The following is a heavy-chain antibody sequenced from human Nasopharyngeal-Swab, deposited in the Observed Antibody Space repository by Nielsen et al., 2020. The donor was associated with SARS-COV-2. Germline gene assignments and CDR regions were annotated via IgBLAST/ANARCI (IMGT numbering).Heavy chain of an antibody. J-gene: IGHJ4*02. CDR2: ISSSSSYI. Sequence: APGKGLEWVSSISSSSSYIYYADSVKGRFTVSRDNAKNSLYLQMNSLRAGDTAIYYCARDAPPARLGYWGQGTLVTVSS. V-gene: IGHV3-21*01. CDR3: ARDAPPARLGY. D-gene: IGHD1-1*01.